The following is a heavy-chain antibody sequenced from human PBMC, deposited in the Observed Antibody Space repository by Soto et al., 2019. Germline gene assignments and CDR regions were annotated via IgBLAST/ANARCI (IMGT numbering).Heavy chain of an antibody. CDR3: ARVGHYYDSSGIDY. CDR2: INHSGST. J-gene: IGHJ4*02. D-gene: IGHD3-22*01. V-gene: IGHV4-34*01. CDR1: GGSFSGYY. Sequence: QVQLQQWGAGLLKPSETLSLTCAVYGGSFSGYYWSWIRQPPGKGLEWVGEINHSGSTNYNPSLKSRVTISVDTSKNQFSLKLSSVTAADTAVYYCARVGHYYDSSGIDYWGQGTLVTVSS.